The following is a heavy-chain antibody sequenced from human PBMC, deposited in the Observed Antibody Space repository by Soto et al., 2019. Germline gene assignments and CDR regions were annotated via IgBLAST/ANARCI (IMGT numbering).Heavy chain of an antibody. V-gene: IGHV4-31*03. D-gene: IGHD1-1*01. CDR2: IYYSGST. CDR3: ARDQVKTGTTGPYYYYYGMDV. CDR1: GGSISSGGYY. Sequence: KPSETLSLTCTVSGGSISSGGYYWSWIRQHPGKGLEWIGYIYYSGSTYYNPSLKSRVTISVDTSKNQFSLKLSSVTAADTAVYYCARDQVKTGTTGPYYYYYGMDVWGQGTTVTVSS. J-gene: IGHJ6*02.